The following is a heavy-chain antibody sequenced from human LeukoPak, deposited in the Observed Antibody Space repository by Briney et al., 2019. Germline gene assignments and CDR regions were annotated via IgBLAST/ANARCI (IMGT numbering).Heavy chain of an antibody. CDR1: GYSFTSYW. V-gene: IGHV5-51*01. Sequence: GESLKISCTGSGYSFTSYWIGWVREMPGKGLEWMGIIYPGDSDPRYSPSFQGQVTISADKSISTAYLQWSSLKASDTAMYYCARLPLALFDYWGQGTLVTVSS. CDR3: ARLPLALFDY. CDR2: IYPGDSDP. J-gene: IGHJ4*02.